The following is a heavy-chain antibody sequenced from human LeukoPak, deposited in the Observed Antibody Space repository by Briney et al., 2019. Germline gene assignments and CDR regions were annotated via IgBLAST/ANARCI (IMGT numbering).Heavy chain of an antibody. J-gene: IGHJ4*02. Sequence: PGGSLRLSCEASGFSFSAAWMTWVRQAPGKGLEWVAVISYAGNNEYHADSVKGRFTISRDNSKNTLYLQMNSLRAEDTAMYYCAKDEVGRYCSSTSCYSRFDYWGQGTLVTVSS. V-gene: IGHV3-30*18. CDR2: ISYAGNNE. CDR1: GFSFSAAW. D-gene: IGHD2-2*02. CDR3: AKDEVGRYCSSTSCYSRFDY.